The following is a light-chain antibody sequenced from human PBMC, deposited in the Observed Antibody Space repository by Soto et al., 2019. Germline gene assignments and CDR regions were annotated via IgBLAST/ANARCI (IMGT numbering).Light chain of an antibody. CDR3: MQALQTQYT. CDR2: LGS. CDR1: QSLLHRNGYNY. V-gene: IGKV2-28*01. J-gene: IGKJ2*01. Sequence: DIVMTQSPLSLPVSPGEPASISCRSSQSLLHRNGYNYLDWYLQKPGQSPQVLIYLGSNRASGVPDRFSGSGSGTDFTLKISRVEAEDVGVYYCMQALQTQYTFGQGTKLEIK.